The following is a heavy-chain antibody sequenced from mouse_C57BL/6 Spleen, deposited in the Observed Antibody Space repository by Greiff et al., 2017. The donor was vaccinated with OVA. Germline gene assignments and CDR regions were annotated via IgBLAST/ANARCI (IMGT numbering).Heavy chain of an antibody. CDR2: IDPSDSET. V-gene: IGHV1-52*01. CDR3: ARDSSGPFAY. Sequence: QVQLQQPGAELVRPGSSVKLSCKASGYTFTSYWMHWVKQRPIQGLEWIGNIDPSDSETHYNQKFKDKATLTVDKSSGTAYMQLSSLTSEDSAVYYCARDSSGPFAYWGQGTLVTVSA. D-gene: IGHD3-2*02. CDR1: GYTFTSYW. J-gene: IGHJ3*01.